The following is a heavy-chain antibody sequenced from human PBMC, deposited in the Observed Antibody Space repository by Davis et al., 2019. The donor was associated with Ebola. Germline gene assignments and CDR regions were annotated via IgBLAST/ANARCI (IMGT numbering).Heavy chain of an antibody. D-gene: IGHD1-26*01. CDR2: ISSSGSTI. V-gene: IGHV3-11*04. CDR1: GFTFSDYY. J-gene: IGHJ6*02. CDR3: ARVREWELPQYYYYYGMDV. Sequence: GESLKISCAASGFTFSDYYMSWIRQAPGKGLEWVSYISSSGSTIYYADSVKGRFTISRDNAKNSLYLQMNSLRDEDTAVYYCARVREWELPQYYYYYGMDVWGQGTTVTVSS.